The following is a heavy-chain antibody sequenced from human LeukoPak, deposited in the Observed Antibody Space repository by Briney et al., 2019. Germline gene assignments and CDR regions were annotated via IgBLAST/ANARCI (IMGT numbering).Heavy chain of an antibody. CDR1: GGSISSYY. V-gene: IGHV4-59*01. D-gene: IGHD6-13*01. CDR2: TYYSGST. J-gene: IGHJ6*02. CDR3: ARDLGLYSSSAAGMDV. Sequence: SETLSLTCTVSGGSISSYYWSWIRQPPGKGLEWIGYTYYSGSTNYNPSLKSRVTISVDTSKNQFSLKLSSVTAADTAVYYCARDLGLYSSSAAGMDVWGQGTTVTVSS.